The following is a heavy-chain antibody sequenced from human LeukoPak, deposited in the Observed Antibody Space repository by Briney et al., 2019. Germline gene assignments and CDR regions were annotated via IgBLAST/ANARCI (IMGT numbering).Heavy chain of an antibody. CDR2: IDTSGNT. V-gene: IGHV4-4*07. J-gene: IGHJ2*01. CDR3: ARVSSSWYQDWYFDL. CDR1: GYSISSGYY. D-gene: IGHD6-13*01. Sequence: PSETLSLTCTVSGYSISSGYYWGWIRPPAGKGLEWIGRIDTSGNTNYKPSLKSRVTMSVDTSNNQFSLKLSSVTAADTAVYYCARVSSSWYQDWYFDLWGRGTLVTVSS.